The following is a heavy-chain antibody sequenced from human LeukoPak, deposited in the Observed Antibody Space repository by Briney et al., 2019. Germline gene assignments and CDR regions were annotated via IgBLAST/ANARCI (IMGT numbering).Heavy chain of an antibody. CDR1: GFTFSDYY. D-gene: IGHD3-3*01. J-gene: IGHJ5*02. CDR3: ARDGDYYDFWSGYYQGNWFDP. V-gene: IGHV3-11*01. Sequence: GGSLRLSCAASGFTFSDYYMSWIRQAPGKGLEWVSYISSSGSTIYYADSVKGRFTISRDNAKNSLYLQMNSLRAGDTAVYYCARDGDYYDFWSGYYQGNWFDPWGQGTLVTVSS. CDR2: ISSSGSTI.